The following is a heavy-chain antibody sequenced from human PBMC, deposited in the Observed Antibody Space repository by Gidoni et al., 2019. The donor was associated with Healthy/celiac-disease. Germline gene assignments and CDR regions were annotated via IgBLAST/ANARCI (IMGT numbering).Heavy chain of an antibody. D-gene: IGHD5-18*01. CDR2: INHSGST. J-gene: IGHJ2*01. CDR3: ARLDTAMPDPPNWYFDL. Sequence: GLEWIGEINHSGSTNYNPSLKSRVTISVDTSKNQFSLKLSSVTAADTAVYYCARLDTAMPDPPNWYFDLWGRGTLVTVSS. V-gene: IGHV4-34*01.